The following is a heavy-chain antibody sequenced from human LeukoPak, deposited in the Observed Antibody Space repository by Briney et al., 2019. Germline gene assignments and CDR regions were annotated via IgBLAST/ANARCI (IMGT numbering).Heavy chain of an antibody. CDR3: VKDHLGG. V-gene: IGHV3-9*01. CDR1: GFTFDDYA. CDR2: ISWNSGSI. J-gene: IGHJ3*01. Sequence: GGSLRLSCAASGFTFDDYAMHWVRQAPGKGLEWVSGISWNSGSIGYADSVKGRFTISRDNAKNSLYLQMNSLRAEDTALYYCVKDHLGGGGQGTMVTVSS.